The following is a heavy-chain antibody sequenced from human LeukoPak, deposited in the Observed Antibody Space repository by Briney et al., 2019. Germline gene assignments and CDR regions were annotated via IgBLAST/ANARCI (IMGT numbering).Heavy chain of an antibody. V-gene: IGHV3-21*01. CDR1: GFTFSSYS. D-gene: IGHD1-7*01. CDR2: ISSSSSYI. Sequence: GGSLRLSCAASGFTFSSYSMNWVRQAPGKGLEWVSSISSSSSYIYYADSVKGRFTISRDNAKNTLYLQLNSLRAEDTAVYYCTRSWNYVLDYWGQGTLVTVSS. J-gene: IGHJ4*02. CDR3: TRSWNYVLDY.